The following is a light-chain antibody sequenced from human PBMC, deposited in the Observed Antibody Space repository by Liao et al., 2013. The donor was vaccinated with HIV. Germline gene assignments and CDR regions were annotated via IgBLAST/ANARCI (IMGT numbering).Light chain of an antibody. CDR1: NIGSKS. J-gene: IGLJ1*01. CDR3: QVWDSTSDRYV. CDR2: YDS. V-gene: IGLV3-21*04. Sequence: SYVLTQPPSVSVAPGNTARITCGGNNIGSKSVHWYQQKPGQAPVLFIYYDSGRPSGIPERFSGSNSGNTATLSISRVEAGDEADYYCQVWDSTSDRYVFGTGTRVTVL.